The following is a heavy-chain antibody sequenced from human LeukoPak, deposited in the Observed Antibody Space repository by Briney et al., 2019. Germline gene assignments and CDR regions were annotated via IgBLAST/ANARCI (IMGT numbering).Heavy chain of an antibody. V-gene: IGHV4-59*08. CDR3: ARQIGRGDSPDPYYGMDV. CDR1: GGSISSYY. J-gene: IGHJ6*02. Sequence: SETLSLTCTVSGGSISSYYWSWIRQPPVKGLEWIGYIYYSGSTNYNPSLKSRVTISVDTSKNQFSLKLSSVTAADTAVYYCARQIGRGDSPDPYYGMDVWGQGTTVTVSS. CDR2: IYYSGST. D-gene: IGHD3-10*01.